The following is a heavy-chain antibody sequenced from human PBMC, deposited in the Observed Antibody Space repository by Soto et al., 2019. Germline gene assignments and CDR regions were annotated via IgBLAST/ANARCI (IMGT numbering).Heavy chain of an antibody. J-gene: IGHJ4*02. D-gene: IGHD6-19*01. CDR3: ARVWGSGWFTVDY. CDR1: GGSISSYY. Sequence: PSETLSLTCTVSGGSISSYYWSWIRQPPGKGPEWIGYIYYSGSTNYNPSLKSRVTISVDTSKNQFSLKLSSVTAADTAVYYCARVWGSGWFTVDYWGQGTLVTVSS. V-gene: IGHV4-59*01. CDR2: IYYSGST.